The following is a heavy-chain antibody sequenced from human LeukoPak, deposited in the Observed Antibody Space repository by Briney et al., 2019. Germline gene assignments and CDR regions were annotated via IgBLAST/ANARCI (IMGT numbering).Heavy chain of an antibody. CDR3: AKDDDWGRYKH. Sequence: GGSLRLSCAASEFTFSSYTMNWVRQAPGKGLEWVSSISSSSSYIYYADSVKGRFTISRDNAKNSLYLQMNSLRAEDTAVYYCAKDDDWGRYKHWGQGTLVTVSS. D-gene: IGHD3-16*01. CDR1: EFTFSSYT. J-gene: IGHJ1*01. V-gene: IGHV3-21*01. CDR2: ISSSSSYI.